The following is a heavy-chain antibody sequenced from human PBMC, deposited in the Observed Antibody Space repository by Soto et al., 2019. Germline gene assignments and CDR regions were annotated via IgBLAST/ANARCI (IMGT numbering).Heavy chain of an antibody. J-gene: IGHJ6*02. CDR2: TYYRSKWYN. D-gene: IGHD7-27*01. CDR3: ARDSPGDPYYYYYGMDV. V-gene: IGHV6-1*01. Sequence: SQTLSLTCAISGDSVSSNSAAWNWIRQSPSRGLEWLGRTYYRSKWYNDYAVSVESRITINPDTSKNQFSLQLNSVTPEGTAVYYCARDSPGDPYYYYYGMDVWGQGTTVTVSS. CDR1: GDSVSSNSAA.